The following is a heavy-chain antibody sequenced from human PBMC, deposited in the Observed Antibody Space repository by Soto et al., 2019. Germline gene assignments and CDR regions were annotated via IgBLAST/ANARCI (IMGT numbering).Heavy chain of an antibody. J-gene: IGHJ4*02. V-gene: IGHV1-18*01. Sequence: GASVKVSCKASGYTFTSYGISWVRQAPGQGLEWMGWISAYNGNTNYAQKLQGRVTMTTDTSTSTAYMELRSLRSDDTAVYYCARDWDYYDSSGHFDYWGQGTLVTVS. CDR3: ARDWDYYDSSGHFDY. CDR2: ISAYNGNT. CDR1: GYTFTSYG. D-gene: IGHD3-22*01.